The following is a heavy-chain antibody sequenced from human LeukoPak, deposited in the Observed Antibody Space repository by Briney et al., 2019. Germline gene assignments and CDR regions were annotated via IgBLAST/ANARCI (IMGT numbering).Heavy chain of an antibody. J-gene: IGHJ6*03. D-gene: IGHD2-2*01. CDR1: GFTFSSYW. CDR2: INSDGSST. Sequence: PGGSLRLSCAASGFTFSSYWMHWVRQAPGKGLVWVSCINSDGSSTSYADSVKGRFTISRDNAKNTLYLQMNSLRAEDTAVYYCVKVVSLWDGYYYYYYMDVWGKGTTVTVSS. V-gene: IGHV3-74*01. CDR3: VKVVSLWDGYYYYYYMDV.